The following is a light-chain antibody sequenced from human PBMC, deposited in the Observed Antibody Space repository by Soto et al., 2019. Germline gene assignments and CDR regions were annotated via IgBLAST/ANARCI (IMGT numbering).Light chain of an antibody. CDR3: SLFTGASTI. CDR1: SSDVGGYNY. V-gene: IGLV2-8*01. CDR2: EVT. J-gene: IGLJ1*01. Sequence: SVLAQPPSASGSPGQSVTISCTGTSSDVGGYNYVSWYQQHPGKAPKLVIYEVTKRPSGVPDRFSGSKSGNTASLTVSGLQAEDEADYYCSLFTGASTIFGTGTKVTVL.